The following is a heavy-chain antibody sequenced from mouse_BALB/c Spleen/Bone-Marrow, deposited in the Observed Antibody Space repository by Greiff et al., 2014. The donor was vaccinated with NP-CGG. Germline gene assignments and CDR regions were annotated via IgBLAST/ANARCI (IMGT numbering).Heavy chain of an antibody. V-gene: IGHV1-5*01. CDR3: TRHGITRWGFDY. D-gene: IGHD2-4*01. J-gene: IGHJ4*01. CDR1: GYTFTSYW. CDR2: IYPGNTDT. Sequence: EVQLEQSGPVLARPGASVKMSCKASGYTFTSYWMHWVKQRPGQGLEWIGAIYPGNTDTNYNQKFKGKAKLTADKSTSTAYMKISSLTNANSAVYDCTRHGITRWGFDYWGQGTSVTVSS.